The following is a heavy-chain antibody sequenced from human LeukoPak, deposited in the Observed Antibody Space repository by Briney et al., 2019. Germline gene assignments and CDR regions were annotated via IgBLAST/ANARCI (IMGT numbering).Heavy chain of an antibody. Sequence: PGRSLRLSCAASGFTFSHYAMYWVRQAPGKGLEWVAGISYEGSSKYNADSVRGRFTISRDNAKNSLYLQMNSLRVGDTAVYYCASTIFGLIALWGQGTLVTVSS. J-gene: IGHJ1*01. CDR3: ASTIFGLIAL. D-gene: IGHD3-3*01. CDR1: GFTFSHYA. CDR2: ISYEGSSK. V-gene: IGHV3-30-3*01.